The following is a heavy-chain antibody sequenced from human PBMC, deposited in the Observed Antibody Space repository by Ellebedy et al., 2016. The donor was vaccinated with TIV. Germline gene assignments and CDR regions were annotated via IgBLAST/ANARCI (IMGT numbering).Heavy chain of an antibody. Sequence: ASVKVSCXVSGYTLTELSMHWVRQAPGKGLEWMGGFDPEDGETIYAQKFQGRVTMTEDTSTDTAYMELSSLRSEDTAVYYCATVGEYQLHYYFDYWGQGTLVTVSS. V-gene: IGHV1-24*01. CDR1: GYTLTELS. CDR3: ATVGEYQLHYYFDY. J-gene: IGHJ4*02. CDR2: FDPEDGET. D-gene: IGHD2-2*01.